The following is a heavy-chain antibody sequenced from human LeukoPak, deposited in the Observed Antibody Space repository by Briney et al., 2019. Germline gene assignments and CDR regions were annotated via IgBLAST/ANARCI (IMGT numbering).Heavy chain of an antibody. D-gene: IGHD2-2*01. CDR2: ISYDGSNI. J-gene: IGHJ4*02. CDR3: ARDACSTTSCPFRGLDY. V-gene: IGHV3-30-3*01. Sequence: GGSLRLSCAASGFTFNIYAIHWVRQAPGKGLEWVAVISYDGSNIYYADSVKGRFTISRDNSKNTLYLQMNSLRAEDTAVYYCARDACSTTSCPFRGLDYWGQGTLVTVSA. CDR1: GFTFNIYA.